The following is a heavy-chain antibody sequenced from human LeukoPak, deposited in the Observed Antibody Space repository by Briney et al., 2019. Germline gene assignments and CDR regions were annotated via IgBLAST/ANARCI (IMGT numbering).Heavy chain of an antibody. CDR2: IYYSGST. CDR3: ARHERPVSSSWYSVRSTYYFDY. CDR1: GGSISSYY. Sequence: SETLSLTCTVSGGSISSYYWSWIRQPPGKGLEWIGYIYYSGSTNYNPSLKSRVTISVDTSKNQFSLKPSSVTAADTAVYYCARHERPVSSSWYSVRSTYYFDYWGQGTLVTVSS. J-gene: IGHJ4*02. V-gene: IGHV4-59*08. D-gene: IGHD6-13*01.